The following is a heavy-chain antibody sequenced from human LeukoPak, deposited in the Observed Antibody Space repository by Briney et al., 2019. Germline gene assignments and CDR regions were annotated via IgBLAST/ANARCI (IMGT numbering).Heavy chain of an antibody. D-gene: IGHD4-23*01. Sequence: PSETLSLTCTVSGGSISSYYWSWIRQPPGKGLEWIGYIYYSGSTNYNPSLKSRVTISVDTSKNQFSLKLSSVTAADTAVYYCARAGATHYGGNLIPLGRDYDAFDIWGQGTMVTVSS. CDR3: ARAGATHYGGNLIPLGRDYDAFDI. CDR2: IYYSGST. V-gene: IGHV4-59*01. J-gene: IGHJ3*02. CDR1: GGSISSYY.